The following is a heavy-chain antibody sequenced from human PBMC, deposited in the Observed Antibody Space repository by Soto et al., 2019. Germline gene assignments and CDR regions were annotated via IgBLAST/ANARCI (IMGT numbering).Heavy chain of an antibody. CDR2: IYYTGST. V-gene: IGHV4-61*03. D-gene: IGHD3-16*01. Sequence: WETLSLTCSVAGDSVSRGSHSWTWTRQPPGKGLEFLGYIYYTGSTNYNPSLKGRVTISRDNAHNSLYLQMSGLRAEDTALYYCARDMYTNYVNYFDLWGQGTLVTVSS. CDR1: GDSVSRGSHS. CDR3: ARDMYTNYVNYFDL. J-gene: IGHJ5*02.